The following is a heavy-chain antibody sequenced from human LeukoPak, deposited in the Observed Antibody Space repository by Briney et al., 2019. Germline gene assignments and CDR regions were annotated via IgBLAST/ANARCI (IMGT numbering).Heavy chain of an antibody. CDR1: GGTFSSYA. Sequence: SVKVSCKASGGTFSSYAISWVRQAPGQGLEWMGRIIPILGIANYAQKFQGRVTITADKSTSTAYMELSSLRSEDTAVYYCAGGDILTEDYFDYWGQGTLVTVSS. D-gene: IGHD3-9*01. CDR2: IIPILGIA. J-gene: IGHJ4*02. CDR3: AGGDILTEDYFDY. V-gene: IGHV1-69*04.